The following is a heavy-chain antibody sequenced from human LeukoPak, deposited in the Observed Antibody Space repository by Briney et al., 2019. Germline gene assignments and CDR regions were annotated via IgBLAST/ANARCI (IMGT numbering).Heavy chain of an antibody. V-gene: IGHV4-4*07. D-gene: IGHD2-2*01. CDR1: GGSISSYY. J-gene: IGHJ6*04. Sequence: SETLSLTCTVSGGSISSYYWNWIRQPAGKGLEWIGRIYSSGSTNYNPSLKSRVTISVDTSKNQFSLKLSSVTAADTAVYYCARIGYCSSTSCYAAGSMDVWGKGTTVTVSS. CDR2: IYSSGST. CDR3: ARIGYCSSTSCYAAGSMDV.